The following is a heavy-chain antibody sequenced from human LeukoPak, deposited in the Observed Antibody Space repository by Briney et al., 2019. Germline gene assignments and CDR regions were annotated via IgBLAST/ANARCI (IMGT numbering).Heavy chain of an antibody. CDR1: GFTFSSYE. D-gene: IGHD2-2*01. V-gene: IGHV3-48*03. J-gene: IGHJ5*02. CDR3: ARFIRGYCSSTSCSDNWFDP. CDR2: ISGSGSII. Sequence: PGGSLRLSCAASGFTFSSYEMNWVRQAPGKGLEWVSYISGSGSIIYYADSVKGRFTISRDNSKNTLYLQMNSLRAEDTAVYYCARFIRGYCSSTSCSDNWFDPWGQGTLVTVSS.